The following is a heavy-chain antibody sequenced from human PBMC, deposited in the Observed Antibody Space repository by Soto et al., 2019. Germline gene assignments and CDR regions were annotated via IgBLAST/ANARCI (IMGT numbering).Heavy chain of an antibody. CDR3: ARGRYGDY. J-gene: IGHJ4*02. V-gene: IGHV1-18*01. D-gene: IGHD1-1*01. CDR1: GYTFTSYG. CDR2: ISAHNGNT. Sequence: QVHLVQSGAEVKKPGASVKVSCKASGYTFTSYGITWVRQAPGQGLEWMGWISAHNGNTDYAQKLQGRGIVTRDTSTSTAYMELRSLISDDTAVYYWARGRYGDYWGQGALVTVSS.